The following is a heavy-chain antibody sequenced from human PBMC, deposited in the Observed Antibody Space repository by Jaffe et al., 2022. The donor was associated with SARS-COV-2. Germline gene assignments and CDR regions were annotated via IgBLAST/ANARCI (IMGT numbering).Heavy chain of an antibody. D-gene: IGHD2-15*01. Sequence: EVQMVESGGGLVQPGGSLRLSCAAAGFSFSDYNINWVRQAPGKGLEWISYVSTSGRTIYYADSVKGRFTISRDNSRNSMYLQMNSLRVADTAVYYCAREVSGRGWRHSYNFLDVWGKGTTVTVSS. CDR2: VSTSGRTI. V-gene: IGHV3-48*01. J-gene: IGHJ6*03. CDR3: AREVSGRGWRHSYNFLDV. CDR1: GFSFSDYN.